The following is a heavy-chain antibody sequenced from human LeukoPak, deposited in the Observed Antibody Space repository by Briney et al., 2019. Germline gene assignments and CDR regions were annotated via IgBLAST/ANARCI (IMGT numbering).Heavy chain of an antibody. D-gene: IGHD2-2*01. CDR1: GFTFDDYA. Sequence: GGSLRLSCAASGFTFDDYAMHWVRQAPGKGLEWVSGISWNSGSIGYADSVKGRFTISRDIAKNSLYLQMNSLRAEDTAVYYCVRESRRYQLPGLNDYYFMAVWGKGTTVTVSS. CDR3: VRESRRYQLPGLNDYYFMAV. J-gene: IGHJ6*03. V-gene: IGHV3-9*01. CDR2: ISWNSGSI.